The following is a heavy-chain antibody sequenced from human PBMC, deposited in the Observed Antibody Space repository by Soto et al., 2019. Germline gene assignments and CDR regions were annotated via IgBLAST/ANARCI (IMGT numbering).Heavy chain of an antibody. CDR1: GGTFSSYA. J-gene: IGHJ6*02. V-gene: IGHV1-69*01. D-gene: IGHD6-13*01. CDR2: IIPIFGTA. Sequence: QVQLVQSGAEVKKPGSSVKVSCKASGGTFSSYAISWVRQAPGQGLEWMGGIIPIFGTANYAQKFQGRVTITADESTSTAYMELSSLRSEDTAVYYCARHGPPQQKLVISYYYGMDVWGQGTTVTVSS. CDR3: ARHGPPQQKLVISYYYGMDV.